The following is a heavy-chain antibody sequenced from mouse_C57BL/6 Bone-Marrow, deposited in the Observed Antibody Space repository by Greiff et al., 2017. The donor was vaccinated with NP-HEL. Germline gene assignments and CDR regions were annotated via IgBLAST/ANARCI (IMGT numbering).Heavy chain of an antibody. D-gene: IGHD3-3*01. CDR3: ARGGCYYAMDY. J-gene: IGHJ4*01. CDR1: GYTFTSYW. CDR2: IHHNSGST. V-gene: IGHV1-64*01. Sequence: QFQLQQSGAELVKPGASVKLSCKASGYTFTSYWMHWVKQRPGQGLEWIGMIHHNSGSTNYNEKFKSKATLTVDKSSSTAYMQLSSLTSEDSAVYYCARGGCYYAMDYWGQGTSVTVSS.